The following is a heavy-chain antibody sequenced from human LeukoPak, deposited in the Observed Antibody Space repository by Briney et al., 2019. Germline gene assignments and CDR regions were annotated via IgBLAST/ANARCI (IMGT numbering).Heavy chain of an antibody. CDR1: GLTFSSYA. V-gene: IGHV3-30*04. CDR2: ISYDGSNK. J-gene: IGHJ4*02. D-gene: IGHD2-15*01. Sequence: GGSLRLSCAASGLTFSSYAMYWVRQAPGKGLEWVAVISYDGSNKYYADSVKGRFTISRDNTKNTLYLQMNSLRAEDTAMYYCVLGYCSGGSCYVLRGTAMVTRGGFDYWGQGTLVTVSS. CDR3: VLGYCSGGSCYVLRGTAMVTRGGFDY.